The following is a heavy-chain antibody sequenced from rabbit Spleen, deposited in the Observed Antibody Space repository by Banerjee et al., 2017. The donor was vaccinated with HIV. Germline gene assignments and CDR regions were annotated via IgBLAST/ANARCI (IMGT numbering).Heavy chain of an antibody. Sequence: QSLEESGGGLVKHGGTLTLTCKASGFSFSSSYYMCWVRQAPGKGLELIGYIYADSGRTVYASWAKGRFTISRSTSLNTVDLKMTSLTAADTATYFCARGVVDYDDGQDLWGPGTLVTVS. D-gene: IGHD5-1*01. CDR2: IYADSGRT. J-gene: IGHJ4*01. V-gene: IGHV1S43*01. CDR1: GFSFSSSYY. CDR3: ARGVVDYDDGQDL.